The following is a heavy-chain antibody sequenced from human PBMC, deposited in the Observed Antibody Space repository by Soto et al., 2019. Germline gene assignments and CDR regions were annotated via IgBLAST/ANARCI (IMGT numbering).Heavy chain of an antibody. Sequence: ESLKISCKGSGYSFTTCWIGWVRQMPGKGLEGMVIIYPGDSDTRYSPSFQGQVTISADKSINTTYLQWSSLKASDTAIYYCARQAAAGKYYYAMDVWGQGT. CDR2: IYPGDSDT. D-gene: IGHD6-13*01. CDR1: GYSFTTCW. V-gene: IGHV5-51*01. J-gene: IGHJ6*02. CDR3: ARQAAAGKYYYAMDV.